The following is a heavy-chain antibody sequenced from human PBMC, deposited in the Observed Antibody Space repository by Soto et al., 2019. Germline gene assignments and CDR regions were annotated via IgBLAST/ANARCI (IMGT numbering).Heavy chain of an antibody. CDR2: ISGSGGST. CDR1: GFTFSSYA. CDR3: AKDAYLYSSPTANDY. D-gene: IGHD6-19*01. J-gene: IGHJ4*02. V-gene: IGHV3-23*01. Sequence: GGCLRLSCAASGFTFSSYAMSWVRQAPGKGLEWVSAISGSGGSTYYADSVKGRFTISRDNSKNTLYLQMNSLRAEDTAVYYCAKDAYLYSSPTANDYWGQGTLVTVSS.